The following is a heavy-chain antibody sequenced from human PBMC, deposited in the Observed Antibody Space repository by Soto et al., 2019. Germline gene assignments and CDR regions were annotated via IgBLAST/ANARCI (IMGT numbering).Heavy chain of an antibody. CDR2: MFYSGSST. Sequence: SETLSLTCSVSGGSISNSYWSWIRQPPGKGLEWIGYMFYSGSSTNYNPSLKSRVTISVDTSKNQFSLKLSSVTAADTAVYYCARHSRAAGLYYFDYWGQGTLVTVSS. J-gene: IGHJ4*02. CDR3: ARHSRAAGLYYFDY. V-gene: IGHV4-59*08. D-gene: IGHD6-13*01. CDR1: GGSISNSY.